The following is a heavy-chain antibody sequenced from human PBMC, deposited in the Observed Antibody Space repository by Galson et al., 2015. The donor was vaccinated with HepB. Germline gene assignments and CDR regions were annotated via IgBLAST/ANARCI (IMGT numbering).Heavy chain of an antibody. CDR1: GFTVSSNY. Sequence: LRLSCAASGFTVSSNYMSWVRQAPGKGLEWVSVIYSGGSTYYADSVKGRFTISRDNSKNTLYLQMNSLRAEDTAVYYCARAGSPSAEYFQHWGQGTLVTVSS. CDR3: ARAGSPSAEYFQH. D-gene: IGHD2-15*01. V-gene: IGHV3-53*01. J-gene: IGHJ1*01. CDR2: IYSGGST.